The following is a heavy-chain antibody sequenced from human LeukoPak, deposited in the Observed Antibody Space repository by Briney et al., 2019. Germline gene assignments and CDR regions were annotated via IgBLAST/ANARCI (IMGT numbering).Heavy chain of an antibody. J-gene: IGHJ4*02. V-gene: IGHV4-39*07. CDR2: IYYSGST. D-gene: IGHD1-26*01. Sequence: PSETLSLTCTVSGGSISSSSYYWGWIRQPPGKGLEWIGSIYYSGSTYYNPSLKSRVTISVDTSKNQFSLKLSSVTAADTAVYYCARVAYSGSYYLYYFDYWGQGTLVTVSS. CDR1: GGSISSSSYY. CDR3: ARVAYSGSYYLYYFDY.